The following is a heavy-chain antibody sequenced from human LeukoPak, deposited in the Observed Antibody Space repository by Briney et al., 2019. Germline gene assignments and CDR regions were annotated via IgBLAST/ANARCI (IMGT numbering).Heavy chain of an antibody. CDR3: AKNGGTPTENYYMDA. CDR1: GFTFRSYA. V-gene: IGHV3-23*01. D-gene: IGHD1-14*01. Sequence: GGSLRLSCAASGFTFRSYAMTWVRQAPGKGLEWVSEISNVGTINYADSVKGRFTMSRDNSNNTLYLQMNRLRAEDTAVYYCAKNGGTPTENYYMDAWGKGTTVTVSS. CDR2: ISNVGTI. J-gene: IGHJ6*03.